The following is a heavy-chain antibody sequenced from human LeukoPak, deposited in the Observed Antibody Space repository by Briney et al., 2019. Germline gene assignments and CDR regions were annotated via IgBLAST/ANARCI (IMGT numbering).Heavy chain of an antibody. V-gene: IGHV3-30-3*01. D-gene: IGHD7-27*01. CDR1: GFTFSSYA. Sequence: GGSLRLSCAASGFTFSSYAMHWVRQAPGKGLEWVAVMSYDGSNKYYADSVKGRFTISRDNSKNTLYLQMNSLRAEDTAVYYCARSLSSELGIGYFDYWGQGTLVTVSS. CDR2: MSYDGSNK. J-gene: IGHJ4*02. CDR3: ARSLSSELGIGYFDY.